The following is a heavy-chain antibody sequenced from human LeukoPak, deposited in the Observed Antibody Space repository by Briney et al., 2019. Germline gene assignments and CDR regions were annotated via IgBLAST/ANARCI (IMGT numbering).Heavy chain of an antibody. Sequence: PGGSLRLSCTASGFTFGDYAMSWVRQAPGKGLEWVGFIRSKAYGGTTDYAAPVKGRFTISRDDSKNTLYLQMNSLKTEDTAVYYCTTAPYSSGWYVDYWGQGTLVTVSS. J-gene: IGHJ4*02. CDR3: TTAPYSSGWYVDY. D-gene: IGHD6-19*01. CDR1: GFTFGDYA. CDR2: IRSKAYGGTT. V-gene: IGHV3-49*04.